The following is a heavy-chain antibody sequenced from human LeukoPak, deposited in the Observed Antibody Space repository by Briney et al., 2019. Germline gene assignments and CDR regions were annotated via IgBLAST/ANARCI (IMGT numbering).Heavy chain of an antibody. CDR1: GGSFSGYY. CDR3: ARAPSITMRRTTNWFDP. V-gene: IGHV4-34*01. D-gene: IGHD3-22*01. CDR2: INHSGST. Sequence: SETLSLTCAVYGGSFSGYYWSWIRQPPGKGLEWIGEINHSGSTNYNPSLKSRVAISVDTSKNQFSLKLSSVTAADTAVYYCARAPSITMRRTTNWFDPWGQGTLVTVSS. J-gene: IGHJ5*02.